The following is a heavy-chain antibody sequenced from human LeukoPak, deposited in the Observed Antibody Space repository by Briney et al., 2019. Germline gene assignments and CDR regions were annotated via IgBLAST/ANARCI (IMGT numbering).Heavy chain of an antibody. D-gene: IGHD4-17*01. CDR3: ARAGYGDSDFDY. CDR2: IYHSGST. CDR1: GYSISSGYY. J-gene: IGHJ4*02. Sequence: SETLSLTCTVSGYSISSGYYWGWIRQPPGKGLEWIGSIYHSGSTYYNPSLKSRVTISVDTSKNQFSLKLNSVTAADTAVYYCARAGYGDSDFDYWGQGTLVTVSS. V-gene: IGHV4-38-2*02.